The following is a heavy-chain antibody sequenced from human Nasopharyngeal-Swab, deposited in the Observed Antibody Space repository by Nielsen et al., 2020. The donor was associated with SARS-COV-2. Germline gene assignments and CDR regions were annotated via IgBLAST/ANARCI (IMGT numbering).Heavy chain of an antibody. CDR3: VKDALSSSWGFLSPDYFDY. CDR1: GFTFSSYA. Sequence: GESLKISCAASGFTFSSYAMSWVRQAPGKGLEWVSAISGSGGSTYYADSVKGRFTISRDNSKNTLYLQMNSLRAEDTAVYYCVKDALSSSWGFLSPDYFDYWGQGTLVTVSS. D-gene: IGHD6-13*01. J-gene: IGHJ4*02. CDR2: ISGSGGST. V-gene: IGHV3-23*01.